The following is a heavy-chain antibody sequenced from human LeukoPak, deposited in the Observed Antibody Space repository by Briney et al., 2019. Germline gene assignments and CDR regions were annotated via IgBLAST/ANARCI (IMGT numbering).Heavy chain of an antibody. CDR2: IYSSGTT. CDR1: GGSISNYY. Sequence: SETLSLTCTVSGGSISNYYWSWIRQPAGKGLEWIGRIYSSGTTNYNPSLKTRVTMSVDTSKNQFSLKLNSVTAADTAVYYCLRELDYWGQGTLVTVSS. CDR3: LRELDY. V-gene: IGHV4-4*07. D-gene: IGHD1-1*01. J-gene: IGHJ4*02.